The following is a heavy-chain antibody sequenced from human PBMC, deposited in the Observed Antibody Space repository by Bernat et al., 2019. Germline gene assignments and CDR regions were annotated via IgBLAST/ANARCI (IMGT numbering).Heavy chain of an antibody. Sequence: QVQLVQSGAEVKKPGASVKVSCKVSGYTLTELSMHWVRQAPGKGLEWMGGFDPEDGETIYAQKFQGRVTMTEETSTDTAYMELSSLGSEDTAVYYCATGPADFDYWGQGTLVTVSS. J-gene: IGHJ4*02. CDR3: ATGPADFDY. CDR1: GYTLTELS. V-gene: IGHV1-24*01. CDR2: FDPEDGET.